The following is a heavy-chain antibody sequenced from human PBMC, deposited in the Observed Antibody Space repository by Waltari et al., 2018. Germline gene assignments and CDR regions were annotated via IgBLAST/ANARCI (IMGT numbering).Heavy chain of an antibody. V-gene: IGHV1-69*13. J-gene: IGHJ3*01. CDR1: GGSFGTYA. CDR3: AKRIVGGPFDV. D-gene: IGHD1-26*01. Sequence: QVRLVQSGAEVRKPGSSVRVSCEASGGSFGTYAITWVRQAPGQGLEWMAGIIPIYVTPNYAQKFQGRFTIAADASTRTAYMDLSSLRSDDTAVYYCAKRIVGGPFDVWGQGTVVTVSS. CDR2: IIPIYVTP.